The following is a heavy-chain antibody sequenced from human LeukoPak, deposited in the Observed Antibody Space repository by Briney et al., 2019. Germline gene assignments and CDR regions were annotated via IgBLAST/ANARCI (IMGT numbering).Heavy chain of an antibody. CDR2: IKQDGSEK. CDR3: ARDAEYSSWYYYKSNWFDP. V-gene: IGHV3-7*01. CDR1: GFTFSSYW. J-gene: IGHJ5*02. D-gene: IGHD6-6*01. Sequence: GGSLRLSCAASGFTFSSYWMSWVRQAPGKGLEWVANIKQDGSEKYYVDSVKGRFTISRDNAKNSLYLQMNSQRAEDTAVYYCARDAEYSSWYYYKSNWFDPWGQGTLVTVSS.